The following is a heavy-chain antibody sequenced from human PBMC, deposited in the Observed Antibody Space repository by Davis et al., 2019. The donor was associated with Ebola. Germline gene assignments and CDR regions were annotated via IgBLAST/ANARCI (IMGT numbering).Heavy chain of an antibody. J-gene: IGHJ4*02. V-gene: IGHV4-34*01. Sequence: SETLSLTCAVYGGSFSGYYWSWIRQPPGKGLEWIGEINHSGSTNYNPSLKSRVTISVDTSKNQFSLKLSSVTAADTAVYYCASTQYYDFWSGPSPPWYFDYWGQGTLVTVSS. CDR2: INHSGST. CDR3: ASTQYYDFWSGPSPPWYFDY. D-gene: IGHD3-3*01. CDR1: GGSFSGYY.